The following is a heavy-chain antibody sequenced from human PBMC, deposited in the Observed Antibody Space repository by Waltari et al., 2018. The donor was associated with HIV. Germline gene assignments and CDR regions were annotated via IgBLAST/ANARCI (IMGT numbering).Heavy chain of an antibody. D-gene: IGHD2-21*01. Sequence: EVQLVQSGPEVKKPGESAKVTCRISGYTFGRYWIGWVRQMSGKGLEWVGSSYPGDAVIRYTPALQGKVTISAETSINTAYLQWHRMQASDTAVYYCARVLIGADNSFDFWGQGTMVTVSS. V-gene: IGHV5-51*01. CDR2: SYPGDAVI. CDR1: GYTFGRYW. J-gene: IGHJ3*01. CDR3: ARVLIGADNSFDF.